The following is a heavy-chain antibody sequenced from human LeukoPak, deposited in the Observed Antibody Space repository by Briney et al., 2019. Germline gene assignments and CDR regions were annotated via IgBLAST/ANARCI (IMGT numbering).Heavy chain of an antibody. CDR3: AAENSSGWYQNSYYYYGMDV. V-gene: IGHV1-58*02. CDR2: IVVGSGNT. J-gene: IGHJ6*02. CDR1: GFTFTSSA. Sequence: AASVKVSCKASGFTFTSSAMQWVRQARGQRLEWIGWIVVGSGNTNYAQKFQERVTITRDMSTSTAYMELSSLRSEDTAVYYCAAENSSGWYQNSYYYYGMDVWGQGTTVTVSS. D-gene: IGHD6-19*01.